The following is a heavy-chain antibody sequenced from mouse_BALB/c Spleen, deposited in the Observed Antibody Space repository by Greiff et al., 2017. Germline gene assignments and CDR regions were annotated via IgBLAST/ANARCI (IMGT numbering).Heavy chain of an antibody. CDR3: ARDFLFYAMDY. Sequence: DVMLVESGGGLVKPGGSLKLSCAASGFTFSSYTMSWVRQTPEKRLEWVATISSGGGNTYYPDSVKGRFTISRDNAKNNLYLQMSSLRSEDTALYYCARDFLFYAMDYWGQGTSVTVSS. CDR2: ISSGGGNT. CDR1: GFTFSSYT. D-gene: IGHD6-1*01. V-gene: IGHV5-9*03. J-gene: IGHJ4*01.